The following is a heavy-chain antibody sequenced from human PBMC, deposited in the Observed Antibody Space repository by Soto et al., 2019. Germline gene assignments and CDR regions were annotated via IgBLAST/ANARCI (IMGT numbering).Heavy chain of an antibody. V-gene: IGHV3-23*01. CDR1: GFTFSSYA. J-gene: IGHJ4*02. CDR3: AKGLRGGYNSCY. D-gene: IGHD5-12*01. CDR2: ISGSGGST. Sequence: LRLSCAASGFTFSSYAMSWVRQAPGKGLEWVSAISGSGGSTYYADSVKGRFTISRDNSKNTLYLQMNSLRAEDTAVYYCAKGLRGGYNSCYWGQGTLVTVSS.